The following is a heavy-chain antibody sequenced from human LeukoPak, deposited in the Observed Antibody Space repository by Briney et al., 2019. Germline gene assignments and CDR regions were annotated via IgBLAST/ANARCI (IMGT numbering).Heavy chain of an antibody. CDR2: VSYDGNNK. V-gene: IGHV3-30-3*02. D-gene: IGHD6-13*01. CDR3: AKTRPLDSSSWSHGDY. Sequence: GGSLRLSCAASGFTFSTYPMHWVRQAPGKGLEWVTVVSYDGNNKHYADSVQGRFTISRDNSKNTLYLQMNGLRAEDTAVYYCAKTRPLDSSSWSHGDYWGQGTLVTVSS. J-gene: IGHJ4*02. CDR1: GFTFSTYP.